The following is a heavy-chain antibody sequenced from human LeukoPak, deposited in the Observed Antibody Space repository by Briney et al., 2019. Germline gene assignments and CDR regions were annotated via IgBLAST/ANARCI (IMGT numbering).Heavy chain of an antibody. CDR1: GGSISNYY. J-gene: IGHJ6*03. V-gene: IGHV4-59*01. D-gene: IGHD4-17*01. CDR3: ARGSGDYVGYYYMDV. Sequence: KPSETLSLTCTVSGGSISNYYWSWTRQPPGKGLEWIGYIYYSGSTNYNPSLKSRVTISVDTSKNQFSLKLSSVTAADTAVYYCARGSGDYVGYYYMDVRGKGTTVTVSS. CDR2: IYYSGST.